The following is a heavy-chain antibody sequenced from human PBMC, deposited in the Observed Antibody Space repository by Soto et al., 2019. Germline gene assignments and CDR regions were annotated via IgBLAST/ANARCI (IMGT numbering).Heavy chain of an antibody. CDR3: ARGSVDFLSGYYYYGMDV. CDR2: IYYSGST. J-gene: IGHJ6*02. D-gene: IGHD3-3*01. Sequence: PSETLSLTCTVSGGSISSYYWSWIRQPPGKGLEWIGYIYYSGSTNYNPSLKSRVTISVDTSKNQFSLKLSSVTAADTAVYYCARGSVDFLSGYYYYGMDVWGQGTTVTVSS. CDR1: GGSISSYY. V-gene: IGHV4-59*01.